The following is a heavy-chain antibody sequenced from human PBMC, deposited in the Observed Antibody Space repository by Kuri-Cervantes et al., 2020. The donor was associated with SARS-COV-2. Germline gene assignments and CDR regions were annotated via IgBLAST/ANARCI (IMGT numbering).Heavy chain of an antibody. CDR1: GFTFSISW. J-gene: IGHJ3*02. CDR2: IKQDGSER. D-gene: IGHD6-19*01. Sequence: GESLKISCGVSGFTFSISWMTWVRQAPGKGLEWVANIKQDGSERYYVDSVKGRFTISRDNVKNSLYLQMNSLRAEDTAVYYCAKDSPGIAVAEAFDIWGQGTMVTVSS. V-gene: IGHV3-7*03. CDR3: AKDSPGIAVAEAFDI.